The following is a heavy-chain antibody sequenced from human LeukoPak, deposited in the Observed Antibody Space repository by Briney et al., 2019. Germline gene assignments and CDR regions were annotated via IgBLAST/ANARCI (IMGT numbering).Heavy chain of an antibody. V-gene: IGHV3-21*01. Sequence: GGSLRLSCAASGFTFSSYSMNWVRQAPGKGLEWVSSISSGSSYIYYADSVKGRFTISRDNAKNSRYLQMNSLRAEDTAVYYCARDLGSSSPNAYWGQGTLVTVSS. CDR3: ARDLGSSSPNAY. CDR1: GFTFSSYS. CDR2: ISSGSSYI. J-gene: IGHJ4*02. D-gene: IGHD6-13*01.